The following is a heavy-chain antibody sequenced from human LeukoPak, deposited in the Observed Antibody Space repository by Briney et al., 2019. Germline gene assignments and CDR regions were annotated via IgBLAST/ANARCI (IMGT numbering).Heavy chain of an antibody. V-gene: IGHV3-30*19. D-gene: IGHD3-10*01. J-gene: IGHJ4*02. CDR3: ARARFYGSGTPLDY. Sequence: GGSLRLSCAASGFTFSSYGMHWVRQTPGKGLEWVAVISYDGSNKYYADSVKGRFTNSRDNSKNTLYLQMNSLRAEDTAVYYCARARFYGSGTPLDYWGQGTLVTVSS. CDR1: GFTFSSYG. CDR2: ISYDGSNK.